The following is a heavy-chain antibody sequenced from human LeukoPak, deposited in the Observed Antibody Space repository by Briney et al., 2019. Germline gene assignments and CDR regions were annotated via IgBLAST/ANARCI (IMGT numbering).Heavy chain of an antibody. Sequence: GGSLRLSCAASGFTFSSYAMSWVRQAPGKGLEWVSAISGSGGSTYYADSVKGRFTISRDNSKNTLYLQMNSLRAEDTAVYYCANPTWTQLGLMIPYFDYWGQGTLVTVSS. J-gene: IGHJ4*02. CDR3: ANPTWTQLGLMIPYFDY. CDR1: GFTFSSYA. CDR2: ISGSGGST. V-gene: IGHV3-23*01. D-gene: IGHD5-18*01.